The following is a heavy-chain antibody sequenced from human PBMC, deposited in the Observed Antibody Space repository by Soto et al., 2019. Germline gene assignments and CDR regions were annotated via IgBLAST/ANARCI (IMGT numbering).Heavy chain of an antibody. CDR2: ISAYNGNT. J-gene: IGHJ4*02. CDR1: GYTFTSYG. CDR3: ARDRGVLMVYAIYFDY. V-gene: IGHV1-18*01. Sequence: ASVKVSCKASGYTFTSYGISWVRQAPGQGLEWMGWISAYNGNTNYAQKLQGRVTMTTDTSTSTAYMELRSLRSDDTAVYYCARDRGVLMVYAIYFDYWGQGTLVTVSS. D-gene: IGHD2-8*01.